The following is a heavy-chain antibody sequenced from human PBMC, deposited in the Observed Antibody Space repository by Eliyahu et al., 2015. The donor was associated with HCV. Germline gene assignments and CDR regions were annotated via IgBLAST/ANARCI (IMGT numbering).Heavy chain of an antibody. CDR1: GGSFSGYN. Sequence: QVQLHQWGAGLLKPLETLSLTCAVYGGSFSGYNWGWFRQTPGKGLEWIGETSHGGDTIYNPSLKSRITISVDTSKNQFSLRLSSVTAADTAVYYCARRGDCGGDCFSFDYWGQGTLVTVSS. J-gene: IGHJ4*02. D-gene: IGHD2-21*02. V-gene: IGHV4-34*01. CDR3: ARRGDCGGDCFSFDY. CDR2: TSHGGDT.